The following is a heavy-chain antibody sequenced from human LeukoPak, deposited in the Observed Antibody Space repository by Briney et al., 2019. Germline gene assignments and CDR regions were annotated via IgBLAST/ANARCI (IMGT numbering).Heavy chain of an antibody. Sequence: PGGSLRLSCAASGFTVSSNFINWVRQAPGKGLEWVSVIYSGGSTYYADSVKGRFTISRDNSKNTLYLQMNSLRAEDTAVYYCAKVPNWNYLWFDPWGQGTLVTVSS. CDR1: GFTVSSNF. J-gene: IGHJ5*02. V-gene: IGHV3-53*01. D-gene: IGHD1-7*01. CDR2: IYSGGST. CDR3: AKVPNWNYLWFDP.